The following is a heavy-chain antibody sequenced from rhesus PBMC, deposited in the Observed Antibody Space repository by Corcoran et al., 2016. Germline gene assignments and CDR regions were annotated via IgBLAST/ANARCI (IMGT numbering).Heavy chain of an antibody. CDR3: ARRWGDYYDEVFDY. D-gene: IGHD3-34*01. Sequence: QVQLQESGPGLVKPSETLSLTCAVSGSSLTPSWWSWIRQPPGQGLEWIGEINGNSGRTYYKPYLKSRVTISKDASKNQFSLKLSSVTAADTAVYYCARRWGDYYDEVFDYWGQGVLVTVSS. CDR2: INGNSGRT. V-gene: IGHV4-80*01. J-gene: IGHJ4*01. CDR1: GSSLTPSW.